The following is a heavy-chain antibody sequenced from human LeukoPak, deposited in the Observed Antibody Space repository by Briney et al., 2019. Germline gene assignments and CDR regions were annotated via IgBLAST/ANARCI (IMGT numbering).Heavy chain of an antibody. J-gene: IGHJ4*02. V-gene: IGHV1-18*01. D-gene: IGHD6-6*01. CDR1: GYTFTSYG. Sequence: GASVTVSCTASGYTFTSYGISWVRQAPGQGLEWMGWIGAYNGNTNYAQKLEGRVTMTTDTSTSTAYMELRSLRSDDTAVYYCARDEYSSSSDYWGQGTLVTVSS. CDR3: ARDEYSSSSDY. CDR2: IGAYNGNT.